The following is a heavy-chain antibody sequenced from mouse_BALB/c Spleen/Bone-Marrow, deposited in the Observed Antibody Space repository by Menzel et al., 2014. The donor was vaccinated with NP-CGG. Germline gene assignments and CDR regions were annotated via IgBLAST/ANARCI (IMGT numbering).Heavy chain of an antibody. CDR2: MYPGDGDT. V-gene: IGHV1-82*01. J-gene: IGHJ4*01. CDR1: GYGFXNSW. D-gene: IGHD2-3*01. Sequence: QVQLKESGPELVKPGASVRISCKASGYGFXNSWMNWVKQRPGQGLEWIGRMYPGDGDTYYNGKFKGKATLTADKSSSTAYMQLSSLTSVDSAVYFCARSDGYRALDYWGQGTSVTVSS. CDR3: ARSDGYRALDY.